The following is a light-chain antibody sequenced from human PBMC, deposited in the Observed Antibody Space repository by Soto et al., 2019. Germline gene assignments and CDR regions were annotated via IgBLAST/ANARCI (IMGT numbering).Light chain of an antibody. CDR1: SSDVGGYNF. V-gene: IGLV2-11*01. CDR3: SSYAGSYTLV. Sequence: QSVLTQPRSVSGSPGQSVTISCTGTSSDVGGYNFVSWYQQHPGKAPKLMIYDVTKRPSGVPDRFSGSKSGNTASLTISGLRAEDEADYSCSSYAGSYTLVFGGGTKVTVL. J-gene: IGLJ2*01. CDR2: DVT.